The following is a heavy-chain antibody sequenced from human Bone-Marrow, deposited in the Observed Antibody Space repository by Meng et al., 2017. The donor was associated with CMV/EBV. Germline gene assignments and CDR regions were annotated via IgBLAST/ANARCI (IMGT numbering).Heavy chain of an antibody. CDR1: GFTFSSYG. Sequence: LNISCSPSGFTFSSYGMHWVRQAQGKGLEWVAFIWYDGNYKHYADSVKGRFTISRDNSKNTLYLQMNSLRAEDTTVYYCAKGYDSGNYYFDYWGQATLVTV. J-gene: IGHJ4*02. CDR2: IWYDGNYK. D-gene: IGHD1-26*01. V-gene: IGHV3-30*02. CDR3: AKGYDSGNYYFDY.